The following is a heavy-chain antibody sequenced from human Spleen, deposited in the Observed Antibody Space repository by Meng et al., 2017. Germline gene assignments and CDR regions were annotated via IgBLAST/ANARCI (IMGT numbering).Heavy chain of an antibody. CDR1: GFTFTTYF. J-gene: IGHJ4*03. Sequence: HVQLVQSGAEGKKPGVSLKLSCETSGFTFTTYFMHWLRQAPGQGLQWMGLFNPNGDVTTYSPRFQGRITLTGDTSTSTLYMELSSLTSDDTSVYYCAREMLMTCYFDQWGQGTLVTVSS. V-gene: IGHV1-46*01. D-gene: IGHD3-16*01. CDR3: AREMLMTCYFDQ. CDR2: FNPNGDVT.